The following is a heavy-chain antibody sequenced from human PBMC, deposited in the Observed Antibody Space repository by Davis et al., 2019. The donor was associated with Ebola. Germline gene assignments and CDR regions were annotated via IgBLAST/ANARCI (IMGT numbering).Heavy chain of an antibody. V-gene: IGHV4-30-2*01. CDR3: AAWGPRGGLGSRGWYNWFDP. Sequence: MPSETLSLTCTVSGGSISSGGYSWSWIRQPPGKGLEWIGYIFHGGPTAYNPSLKSPVALSVDRSKNQFSLKLSSVTAADTAVYYCAAWGPRGGLGSRGWYNWFDPWGQGTLVTVSS. J-gene: IGHJ5*02. CDR1: GGSISSGGYS. D-gene: IGHD6-19*01. CDR2: IFHGGPT.